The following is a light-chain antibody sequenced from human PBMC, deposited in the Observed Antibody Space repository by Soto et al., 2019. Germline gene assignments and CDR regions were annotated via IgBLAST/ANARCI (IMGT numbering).Light chain of an antibody. CDR2: EVT. CDR3: SSYGGSNNFV. V-gene: IGLV2-8*01. CDR1: SSDVGGYNL. Sequence: ALTQPPSASGSPGQSVTISCTGTSSDVGGYNLVSWYQQYPGKAPKLIIYEVTKRPSGVPDRFSGSKSGNTASLTVSGLQTDDEADYYCSSYGGSNNFVFGTGTKVTVL. J-gene: IGLJ1*01.